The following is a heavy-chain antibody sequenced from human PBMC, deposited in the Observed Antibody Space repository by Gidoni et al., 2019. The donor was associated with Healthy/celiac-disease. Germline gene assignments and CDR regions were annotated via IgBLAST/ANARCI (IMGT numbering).Heavy chain of an antibody. J-gene: IGHJ3*02. V-gene: IGHV3-11*05. CDR1: GSPFSDSY. Sequence: QVQLVASGGGLVKLGGSLRLTCAASGSPFSDSYMSWIRQAPGKGLEWVSYISSSSSYTNHADSVKGRFTISRDNAKHSLYLQMNSLRAEDTAVYYCARGLGTTGTNYAFDIWGQGTMVTVSS. CDR2: ISSSSSYT. CDR3: ARGLGTTGTNYAFDI. D-gene: IGHD1-1*01.